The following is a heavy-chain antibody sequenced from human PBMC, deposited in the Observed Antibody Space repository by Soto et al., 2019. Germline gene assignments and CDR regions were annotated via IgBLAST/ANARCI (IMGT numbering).Heavy chain of an antibody. CDR2: INHSGST. Sequence: PSETLSLTCTVSGGSISSGGYYWTWIRQPPGKGLEWIGEINHSGSTNYNPSLKSRVTISVDTSKNQFSLKLSSVTAADTAVYYCARVARRWRTVTTYYYYYGMDVWGQGTTVTVSS. D-gene: IGHD4-4*01. CDR1: GGSISSGGYY. V-gene: IGHV4-34*01. CDR3: ARVARRWRTVTTYYYYYGMDV. J-gene: IGHJ6*02.